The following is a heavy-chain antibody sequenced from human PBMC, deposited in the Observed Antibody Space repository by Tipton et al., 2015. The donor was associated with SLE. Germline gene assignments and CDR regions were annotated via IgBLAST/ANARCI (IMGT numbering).Heavy chain of an antibody. CDR3: AGFWLFGEVTDDY. V-gene: IGHV4-31*03. Sequence: TLSLTCTVSGGSISSGGYYWSWIRQHPGKGLEWIGYIYYSGSTYYNPSLKSRVTISVDTSKNQFSLKLSSVTAADTAVYYCAGFWLFGEVTDDYWGQGTLVTVSS. CDR1: GGSISSGGYY. D-gene: IGHD3-3*01. CDR2: IYYSGST. J-gene: IGHJ4*02.